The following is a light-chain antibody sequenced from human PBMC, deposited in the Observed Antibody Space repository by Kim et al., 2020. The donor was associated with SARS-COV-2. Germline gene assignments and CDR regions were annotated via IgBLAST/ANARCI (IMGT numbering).Light chain of an antibody. J-gene: IGKJ5*01. CDR3: QQYGSSPIT. Sequence: EIVLTQSPGTLSLSPGERVTLSCRASQSVSSSSLAWYQQKPGQAPRLLIHGASSRATGIPDRFSGSGSGTDFTLTISRLEPEDFAVYYCQQYGSSPITFGKGTRWRLN. V-gene: IGKV3-20*01. CDR2: GAS. CDR1: QSVSSSS.